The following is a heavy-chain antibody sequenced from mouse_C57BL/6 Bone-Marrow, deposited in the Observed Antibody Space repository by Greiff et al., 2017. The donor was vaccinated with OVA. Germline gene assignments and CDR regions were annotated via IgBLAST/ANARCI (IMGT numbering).Heavy chain of an antibody. CDR2: IRSKSSNYAT. V-gene: IGHV10-3*01. CDR3: VRGTAQALYFDY. J-gene: IGHJ2*01. D-gene: IGHD3-2*02. CDR1: GFTFNTYA. Sequence: EVMLVESGGGLVQPKGSLKLSCAASGFTFNTYAMHWVRQAPGKGLEWVARIRSKSSNYATYYADSVKDRFTISRDDSQSMLYLQMNNRKTEDTAMYYCVRGTAQALYFDYWGQGTTLTVSS.